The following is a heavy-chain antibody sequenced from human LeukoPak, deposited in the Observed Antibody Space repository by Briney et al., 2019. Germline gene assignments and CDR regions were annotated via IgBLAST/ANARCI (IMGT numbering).Heavy chain of an antibody. CDR2: ISGGST. V-gene: IGHV3-38-3*01. D-gene: IGHD2-2*01. J-gene: IGHJ4*02. CDR1: GFTFSSYW. CDR3: KKDLVARGPLGYCSSTSCYPFH. Sequence: GGSLRLSCAASGFTFSSYWMSWVRQAPGKGLEWVSSISGGSTYYADSRKGRFTISRDNSKNTLHLQMNSLRAEDTAVYYCKKDLVARGPLGYCSSTSCYPFHWGQGTLVTVSS.